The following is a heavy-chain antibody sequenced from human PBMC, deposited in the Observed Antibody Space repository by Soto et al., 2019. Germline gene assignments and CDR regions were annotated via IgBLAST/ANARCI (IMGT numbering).Heavy chain of an antibody. V-gene: IGHV1-18*01. CDR1: GYTFTNYG. CDR2: LGGYKANT. J-gene: IGHJ4*02. D-gene: IGHD5-18*01. CDR3: APHTLDTGMPSGY. Sequence: QVQLVQSGSEVREPGASVKVYCKASGYTFTNYGVSWVRQAPGQGLEWMGWLGGYKANTNHAQKLQRRVTLTTDTSTSTAYMDLRSLRSDDTAVYYCAPHTLDTGMPSGYWGEGTLVTVAS.